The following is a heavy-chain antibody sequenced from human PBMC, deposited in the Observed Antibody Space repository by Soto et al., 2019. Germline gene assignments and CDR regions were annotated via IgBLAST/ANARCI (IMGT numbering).Heavy chain of an antibody. Sequence: RSLTCTVSGGSISSSSYYWGWIRQPPGKGLEWIGSIYYSGSTYYNPSLKSRVTISVDTSKNQFPLKLSSVTAADTAVYYCARSSFTMVRGNYGMDVWGQGTTVTVPS. CDR3: ARSSFTMVRGNYGMDV. CDR1: GGSISSSSYY. CDR2: IYYSGST. J-gene: IGHJ6*02. D-gene: IGHD3-10*01. V-gene: IGHV4-39*01.